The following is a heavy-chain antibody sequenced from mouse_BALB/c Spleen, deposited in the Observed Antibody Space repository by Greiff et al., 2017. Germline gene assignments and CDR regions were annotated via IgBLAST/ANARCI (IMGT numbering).Heavy chain of an antibody. Sequence: EVKLVESGGGLVQPKGSLKLSCAASGFTFNTYAMNWVRQAPGKGLEWVARIRSKSNNYATYYADSVKDRFTISRDDSQSMLYLLMNNLKTEDTAMYYCVSHPLGTYWGQGTLVTVSA. V-gene: IGHV10-1*02. CDR2: IRSKSNNYAT. J-gene: IGHJ3*01. CDR1: GFTFNTYA. CDR3: VSHPLGTY. D-gene: IGHD3-3*01.